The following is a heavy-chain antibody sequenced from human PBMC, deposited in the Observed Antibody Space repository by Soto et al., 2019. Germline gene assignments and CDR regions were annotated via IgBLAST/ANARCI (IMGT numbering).Heavy chain of an antibody. CDR3: ARRYLVRGPIITSWGWYFDY. CDR1: GGSFSDYF. D-gene: IGHD3-10*01. CDR2: ISHSGRT. J-gene: IGHJ4*02. V-gene: IGHV4-34*01. Sequence: QVQLQQWGAGLLKPSETLSLTCAVYGGSFSDYFWSWIRQPPGKGLEWLGEISHSGRTNYNPSLKSRVTMSVDTSKNQISLKLGSVTAADTAVYYCARRYLVRGPIITSWGWYFDYWGQGNLVTVSS.